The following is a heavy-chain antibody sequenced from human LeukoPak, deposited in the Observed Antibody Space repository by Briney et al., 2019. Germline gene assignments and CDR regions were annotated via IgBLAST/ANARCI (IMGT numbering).Heavy chain of an antibody. V-gene: IGHV5-10-1*01. J-gene: IGHJ4*02. D-gene: IGHD6-19*01. CDR3: ARSAVAGTFANFDY. CDR1: GYSFTSYW. Sequence: GESLRISCTGFGYSFTSYWISWVRQMPGKGLEWMGRIDPTDSYTNYGPSFQGHVTFSADRSISTAYLQWSSLKASDTAMYYCARSAVAGTFANFDYWGQGTLVTVSS. CDR2: IDPTDSYT.